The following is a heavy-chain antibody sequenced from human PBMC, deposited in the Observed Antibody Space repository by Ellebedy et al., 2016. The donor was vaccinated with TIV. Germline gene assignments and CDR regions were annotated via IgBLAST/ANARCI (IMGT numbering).Heavy chain of an antibody. CDR3: ARDPYDILTGSAGAFDI. CDR1: GGSISGYF. CDR2: IYYSGST. D-gene: IGHD3-9*01. J-gene: IGHJ3*02. V-gene: IGHV4-59*13. Sequence: SETLSLTCTASGGSISGYFWNWIRQPPGKGLEWIGYIYYSGSTNYNPSLKSRATISVDAAKNQFSLKLSSVTAADTAMYYCARDPYDILTGSAGAFDIWGQGTMVTVSS.